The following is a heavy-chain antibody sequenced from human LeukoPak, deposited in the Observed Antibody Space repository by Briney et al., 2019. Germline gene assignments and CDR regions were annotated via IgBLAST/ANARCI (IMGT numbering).Heavy chain of an antibody. J-gene: IGHJ4*02. CDR2: IYPADSDT. CDR1: GYSFSNVW. V-gene: IGHV5-51*01. CDR3: ARRGCIGGTCYGY. Sequence: GESLKISCKGSGYSFSNVWIGWVRQMPGKGLEWMGIIYPADSDTKYSPSFQGQVTISADKSISTAYLQWNSLGASDTAMYYCARRGCIGGTCYGYWGQGTLVTVSS. D-gene: IGHD2-15*01.